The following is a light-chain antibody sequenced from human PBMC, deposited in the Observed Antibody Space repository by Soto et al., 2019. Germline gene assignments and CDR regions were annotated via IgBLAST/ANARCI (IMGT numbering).Light chain of an antibody. V-gene: IGKV3-20*01. CDR1: QSVRSNF. Sequence: EIVLTQSPGTLSLSPGERATLSCRASQSVRSNFLAWYQQRPGQAPSLLIYGASSRATGIPDRFSGSGSGTEFTLTISSLQSEDFATYYCLQDYNYPWTFGQGTKVDIK. CDR3: LQDYNYPWT. J-gene: IGKJ1*01. CDR2: GAS.